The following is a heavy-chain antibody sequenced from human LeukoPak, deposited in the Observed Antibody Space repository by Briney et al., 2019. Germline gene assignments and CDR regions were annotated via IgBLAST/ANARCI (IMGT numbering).Heavy chain of an antibody. D-gene: IGHD4-17*01. CDR1: GGSISSYY. V-gene: IGHV4-4*02. J-gene: IGHJ4*02. Sequence: SETLSLTCTVSGGSISSYYWSWVRQPPGKGLEWIGEIYHSGSTNYNPSLKSRVTISVDKSKNQFSLKLSSVTAADTAVYYCARDVDYGDYIFDYWGQGTLVTVSS. CDR2: IYHSGST. CDR3: ARDVDYGDYIFDY.